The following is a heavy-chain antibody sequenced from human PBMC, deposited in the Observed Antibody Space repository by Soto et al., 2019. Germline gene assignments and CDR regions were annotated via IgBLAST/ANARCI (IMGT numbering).Heavy chain of an antibody. J-gene: IGHJ6*02. CDR1: GGTFSSYA. V-gene: IGHV1-69*06. D-gene: IGHD2-21*02. CDR2: IIPIFGTA. Sequence: QVQLVQSGAEVKKPGSSVKVSCKASGGTFSSYAISWVRQAPGQGLEWMGGIIPIFGTANYAQKFPGRVTITADKSTSTAYMELSSLRSEDTAVYYCARLIVVVTAIKNYYYYYGMDVWGQGTTVTVSS. CDR3: ARLIVVVTAIKNYYYYYGMDV.